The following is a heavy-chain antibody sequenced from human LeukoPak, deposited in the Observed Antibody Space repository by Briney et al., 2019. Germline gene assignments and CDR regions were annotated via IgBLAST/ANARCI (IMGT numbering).Heavy chain of an antibody. V-gene: IGHV3-30*18. J-gene: IGHJ4*02. Sequence: GWSLRLSCAASGFTFSSYGMHWVRQAPGKGLELVAYISHDGYSEQYAESVEGRFTISRDNSQNTLHLEMNSLRAEDTAVYSCAKDPHVTQSTSSAGRDYFDYWGQRTLVTVSS. CDR3: AKDPHVTQSTSSAGRDYFDY. D-gene: IGHD6-13*01. CDR2: ISHDGYSE. CDR1: GFTFSSYG.